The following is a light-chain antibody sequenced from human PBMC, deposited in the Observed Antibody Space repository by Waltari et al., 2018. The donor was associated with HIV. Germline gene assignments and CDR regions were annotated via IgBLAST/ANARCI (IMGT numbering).Light chain of an antibody. CDR2: WAS. V-gene: IGKV4-1*01. J-gene: IGKJ2*03. CDR1: QTFLYNSNNKNY. CDR3: QQYYDTFHS. Sequence: DIVMTQSPDSLAVSLGERASINCKSSQTFLYNSNNKNYLAWYQQKPGQPPKLLFYWASTRQSGVPDRFSGSGSGTDFTLTISSLQAEDVAVYYCQQYYDTFHSFGQGTKLEIK.